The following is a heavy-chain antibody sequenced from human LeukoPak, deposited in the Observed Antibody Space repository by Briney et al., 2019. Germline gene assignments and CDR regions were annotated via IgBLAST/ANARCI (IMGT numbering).Heavy chain of an antibody. J-gene: IGHJ3*01. D-gene: IGHD1-26*01. Sequence: SETLSLTCAVYGGSFSGYYWSWIRQPPGKGLEWIGEINHSSSTHCNPSLKSRVTISVDTSKDQFSLKVTSVTVADTAVYYCAKTLPPEYSGSRHAFDLWGQGTMVTVSS. CDR1: GGSFSGYY. V-gene: IGHV4-34*01. CDR2: INHSSST. CDR3: AKTLPPEYSGSRHAFDL.